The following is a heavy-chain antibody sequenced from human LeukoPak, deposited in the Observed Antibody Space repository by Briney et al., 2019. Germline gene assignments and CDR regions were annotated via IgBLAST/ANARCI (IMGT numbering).Heavy chain of an antibody. CDR3: AKDSSGYYYLSNYFDY. CDR2: ISGSGGST. J-gene: IGHJ4*02. Sequence: PGGSLRLSCAASGFTFSSYGMSWVRQAPGKGLEWVSVISGSGGSTYYADSVKGRFTISRDNSKNTLSLQMNSLRAEDTAVYYCAKDSSGYYYLSNYFDYWGQGTLVTVSS. D-gene: IGHD3-22*01. CDR1: GFTFSSYG. V-gene: IGHV3-23*01.